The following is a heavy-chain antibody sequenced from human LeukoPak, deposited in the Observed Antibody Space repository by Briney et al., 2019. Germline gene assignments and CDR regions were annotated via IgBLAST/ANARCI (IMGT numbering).Heavy chain of an antibody. V-gene: IGHV3-15*01. CDR2: IKSKTDGGTT. CDR1: GFTFSNAW. D-gene: IGHD2-15*01. J-gene: IGHJ6*02. CDR3: TTDGVCSGGSCYSVLVYGMDV. Sequence: GGSLRLSCAASGFTFSNAWMSWARQAPGKGLEWVGRIKSKTDGGTTDYAAPVKGRFTISRDDSKNTLYLQMNSLKTEDTAVYYCTTDGVCSGGSCYSVLVYGMDVWGQGTTVTVSS.